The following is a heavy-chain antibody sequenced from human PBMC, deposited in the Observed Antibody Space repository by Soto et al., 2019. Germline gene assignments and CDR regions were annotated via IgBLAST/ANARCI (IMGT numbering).Heavy chain of an antibody. D-gene: IGHD3-22*01. J-gene: IGHJ4*02. Sequence: QVQLVQSGAEVKKPGSSVKVSCKASVGTFSSYAIIWVRQAPGQGLEWMGGIIPIFGTANYAQKFQGRVTITADESTSTAYMELSSLRSEDTAVYYCARALDYYDSSGRIYYFDYWGQGTLVTVSS. V-gene: IGHV1-69*01. CDR3: ARALDYYDSSGRIYYFDY. CDR1: VGTFSSYA. CDR2: IIPIFGTA.